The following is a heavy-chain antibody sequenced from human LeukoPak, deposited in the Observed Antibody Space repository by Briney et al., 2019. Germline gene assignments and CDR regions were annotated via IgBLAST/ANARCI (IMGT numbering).Heavy chain of an antibody. V-gene: IGHV4-39*07. Sequence: SETLSLSCAVSGDSIGSGGYYWGWIRQPPGKGLEWVGSIYYSGSTYYHPSLKSRLTVSVDTSKNQFSLNLGSVTAADTAVYYCARGKYSRSSYYHFYMDVWGKGTTVTVSS. J-gene: IGHJ6*03. D-gene: IGHD6-6*01. CDR3: ARGKYSRSSYYHFYMDV. CDR1: GDSIGSGGYY. CDR2: IYYSGST.